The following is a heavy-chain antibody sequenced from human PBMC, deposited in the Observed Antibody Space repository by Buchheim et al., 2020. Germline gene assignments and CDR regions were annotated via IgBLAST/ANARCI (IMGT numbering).Heavy chain of an antibody. J-gene: IGHJ4*02. CDR2: ISSSSSTI. CDR3: ATPPRELSNY. CDR1: GFTFSSYS. V-gene: IGHV3-48*01. Sequence: EVQLVESGGGLVQPGGSLRLSCAASGFTFSSYSMNWVRQAPGKGLEWVSYISSSSSTIYYADSVKGRFTISRDNSKNTLYLQMNSLRAEDTAVYYCATPPRELSNYWGQGTL. D-gene: IGHD1-26*01.